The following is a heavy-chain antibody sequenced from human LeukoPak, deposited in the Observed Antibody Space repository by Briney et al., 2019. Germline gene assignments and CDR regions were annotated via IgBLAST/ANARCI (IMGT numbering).Heavy chain of an antibody. D-gene: IGHD3-9*01. CDR1: GYTFTSYD. CDR2: MNPNSGNT. V-gene: IGHV1-8*01. Sequence: ASVKVSCKASGYTFTSYDINWVRQATGQGLEWMGWMNPNSGNTGYAQKFQGRVTMTRNTSISTAYMELSSLRSEDTAVYYCARIHTGDYDILTGTTKGGWHWASYWGQGTLVTVSS. J-gene: IGHJ4*02. CDR3: ARIHTGDYDILTGTTKGGWHWASY.